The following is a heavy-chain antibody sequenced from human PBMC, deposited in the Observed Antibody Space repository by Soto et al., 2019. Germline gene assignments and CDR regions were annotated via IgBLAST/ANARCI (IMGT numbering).Heavy chain of an antibody. V-gene: IGHV1-3*01. Sequence: ASVKPSCKASGDTFTSYAMHCVRQAPGQRLEWMGWINAGNGNTKYSQKFQGRVTITRDTSASTAYMELSSLRSEDTAVYYCARVGGSYYYYYFDYWGQGTLLTVSS. CDR1: GDTFTSYA. D-gene: IGHD1-26*01. CDR2: INAGNGNT. J-gene: IGHJ4*02. CDR3: ARVGGSYYYYYFDY.